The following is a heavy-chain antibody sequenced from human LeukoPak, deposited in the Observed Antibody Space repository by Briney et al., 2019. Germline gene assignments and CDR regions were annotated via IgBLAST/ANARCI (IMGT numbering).Heavy chain of an antibody. Sequence: GGSLRLSCAASGFTFSSYSMNWDRQAPGKGLEWVSSISSSSSYIYYADSVKGRFTISRDNAKNSLYLQMNSLRAEDTAVYYCARDSEIRYFDWLTSSPPYFDYWGQGTLVTVSS. V-gene: IGHV3-21*01. CDR1: GFTFSSYS. CDR2: ISSSSSYI. CDR3: ARDSEIRYFDWLTSSPPYFDY. D-gene: IGHD3-9*01. J-gene: IGHJ4*02.